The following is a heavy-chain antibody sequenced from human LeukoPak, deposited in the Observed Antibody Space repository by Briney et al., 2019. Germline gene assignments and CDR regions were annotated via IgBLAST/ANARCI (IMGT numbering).Heavy chain of an antibody. CDR2: IFNSGTS. V-gene: IGHV4-30-4*08. Sequence: SQTLSLTCTVTGASVSSDSYYWSWIRQPPGQGLVGIGYIFNSGTSYYIPSRRSRVIISLDTSKNQFSLKLGSVTAADTAVYYCASAGTMILGGFDYWGEGTLVT. CDR1: GASVSSDSYY. CDR3: ASAGTMILGGFDY. J-gene: IGHJ4*02. D-gene: IGHD3-22*01.